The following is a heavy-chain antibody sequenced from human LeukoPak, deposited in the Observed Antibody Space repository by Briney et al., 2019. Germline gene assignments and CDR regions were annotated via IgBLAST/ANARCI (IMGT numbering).Heavy chain of an antibody. CDR2: IYTSGST. CDR3: ARDMHYYDSSGYYPYYYYYCMDV. Sequence: SETLSLTCTVSGGSISSYYWSWIRQPAGKGLEWIGRIYTSGSTNYNPSLKSRVTMSVGTSKNQFSLKLSSVTAADTAVYYCARDMHYYDSSGYYPYYYYYCMDVWGKGTTVTISS. D-gene: IGHD3-22*01. CDR1: GGSISSYY. J-gene: IGHJ6*03. V-gene: IGHV4-4*07.